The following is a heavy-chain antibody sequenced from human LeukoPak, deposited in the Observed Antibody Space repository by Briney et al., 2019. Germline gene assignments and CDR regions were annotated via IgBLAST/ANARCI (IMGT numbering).Heavy chain of an antibody. CDR3: ARGYYYDSSGRYYFDY. D-gene: IGHD3-22*01. V-gene: IGHV3-21*01. J-gene: IGHJ4*02. Sequence: GGSLRLSCAASGFTFSSYIMNWVRQAPGKGLEWVSSISSSSSYIYYADSVKVRFTISRDNAKNSLYLQLNSLRAEDTAVYYCARGYYYDSSGRYYFDYWGQGTLVTVSS. CDR2: ISSSSSYI. CDR1: GFTFSSYI.